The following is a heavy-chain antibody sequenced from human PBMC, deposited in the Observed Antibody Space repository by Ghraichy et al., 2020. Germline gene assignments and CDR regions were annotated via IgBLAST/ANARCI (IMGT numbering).Heavy chain of an antibody. V-gene: IGHV1-18*01. CDR2: ISAYNGNT. J-gene: IGHJ4*02. CDR3: ARSYYYDSSGYYSGDY. CDR1: GYTFTSYG. Sequence: ASVKVSCKASGYTFTSYGISWVRQAPGQGLEWMGWISAYNGNTNYAQKLQGRVTMTTDTSTSTAYMELRSLRSDDTAVYYCARSYYYDSSGYYSGDYWGQGTLVTVSS. D-gene: IGHD3-22*01.